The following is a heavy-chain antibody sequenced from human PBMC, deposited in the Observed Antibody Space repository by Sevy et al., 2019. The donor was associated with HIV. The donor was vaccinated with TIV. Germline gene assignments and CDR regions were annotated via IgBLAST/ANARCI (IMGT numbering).Heavy chain of an antibody. D-gene: IGHD3-9*01. Sequence: GGSLRLSCAASGFTFSSYSMNWVRQAPGKGLEWVSSISSSSSYIYYADSVKGRFTISRDNAKNSLYLQMNSLRAEDTAVYYCARDQERVLRYFDWSTNWFDPWGQGTLVTVSS. CDR3: ARDQERVLRYFDWSTNWFDP. J-gene: IGHJ5*02. CDR1: GFTFSSYS. CDR2: ISSSSSYI. V-gene: IGHV3-21*01.